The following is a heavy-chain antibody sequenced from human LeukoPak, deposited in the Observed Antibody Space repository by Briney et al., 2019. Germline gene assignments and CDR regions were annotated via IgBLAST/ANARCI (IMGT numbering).Heavy chain of an antibody. V-gene: IGHV1-69*01. CDR1: GGTFSSYA. D-gene: IGHD3-22*01. J-gene: IGHJ4*02. CDR3: ARDPHDSSGYEDY. Sequence: SVKVSCKASGGTFSSYAISWVRQAPGQGLEWMGGIIPIFGTANYAQKFQGRVTVTADESTSTAYMELSSLRSEDTAVYYCARDPHDSSGYEDYWGQGTLVTVSS. CDR2: IIPIFGTA.